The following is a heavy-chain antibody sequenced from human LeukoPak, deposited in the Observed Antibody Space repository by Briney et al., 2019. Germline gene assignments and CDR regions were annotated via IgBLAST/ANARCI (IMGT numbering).Heavy chain of an antibody. D-gene: IGHD1-26*01. CDR2: IKQDGSEK. V-gene: IGHV3-7*01. Sequence: GGSLRLSCAASGFTFSSYWMSWVRQAPGKGLEWVANIKQDGSEKYYVDSVKGRFTISRDNAKNSVYLQMNGLRAEDTAVYYCARDQTTRASGNYYSWFDPWGQGTLVTVSS. CDR1: GFTFSSYW. J-gene: IGHJ5*02. CDR3: ARDQTTRASGNYYSWFDP.